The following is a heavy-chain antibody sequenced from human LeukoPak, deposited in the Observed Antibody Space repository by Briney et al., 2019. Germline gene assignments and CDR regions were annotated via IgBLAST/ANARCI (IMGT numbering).Heavy chain of an antibody. D-gene: IGHD3-10*01. CDR1: GFTFDDYA. CDR3: AKDGSGSFDYNWFDP. J-gene: IGHJ5*02. V-gene: IGHV3-9*01. CDR2: ISWNSGSI. Sequence: GRSLRLSCAASGFTFDDYAMHWVRHAPGKGLEWVLGISWNSGSIGYADSVKGRFTISRDNAKNSLYLQMNSPRAEDTALYYCAKDGSGSFDYNWFDPWGQGTLVTVSS.